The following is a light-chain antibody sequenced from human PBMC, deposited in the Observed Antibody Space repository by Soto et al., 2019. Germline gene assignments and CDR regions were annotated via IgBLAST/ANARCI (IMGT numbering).Light chain of an antibody. Sequence: DIQMTQSPSTLSASVGDRVTITCRASQSISSWLAWYQQKPGKAPKLLIYDASSLESGVPSRFSGSGSGTEFSLTISSLQPADFATYYCHQYNSYPMYTFGQGTKLEIK. V-gene: IGKV1-5*01. CDR1: QSISSW. CDR3: HQYNSYPMYT. J-gene: IGKJ2*01. CDR2: DAS.